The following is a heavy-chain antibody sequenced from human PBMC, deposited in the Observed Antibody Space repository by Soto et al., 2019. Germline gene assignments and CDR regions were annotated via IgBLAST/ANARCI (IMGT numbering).Heavy chain of an antibody. V-gene: IGHV1-18*01. CDR3: ARDSYCGGDCSPPSYYYYGMDV. CDR1: GYTFTSYG. J-gene: IGHJ6*02. CDR2: ISAYNGNT. Sequence: QVQLVQSGAEVKKPGASVKVSCKASGYTFTSYGISWVRQAPGQGLEWMGWISAYNGNTNYAPKLQGRGTMTTDTSTSTAYMELRSLRSDDTSVYYCARDSYCGGDCSPPSYYYYGMDVWGQGTTVTVSS. D-gene: IGHD2-21*02.